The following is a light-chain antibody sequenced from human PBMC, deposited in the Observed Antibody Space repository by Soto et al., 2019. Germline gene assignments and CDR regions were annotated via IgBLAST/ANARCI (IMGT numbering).Light chain of an antibody. CDR1: TSNIGSNP. J-gene: IGLJ1*01. V-gene: IGLV1-44*01. CDR2: TNN. CDR3: AAWDDRLNGPSYV. Sequence: QSVLTQPPSVSGTRGQTVTISGSGSTSNIGSNPVNWYQQLPGTAPRLLISTNNQRPSGVPDRFSGSRSGTSASLAISGLQSEDEADYYCAAWDDRLNGPSYVFGTGTKVTVL.